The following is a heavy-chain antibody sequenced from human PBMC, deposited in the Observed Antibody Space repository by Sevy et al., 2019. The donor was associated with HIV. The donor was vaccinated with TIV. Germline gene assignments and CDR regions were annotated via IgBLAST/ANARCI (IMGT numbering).Heavy chain of an antibody. CDR1: GFTFSSYS. J-gene: IGHJ3*01. CDR3: ASAGVVIEKDAFDF. Sequence: GESLKISCAASGFTFSSYSMNWVRQAPGKGLEWVSSIISSSRYIYYPDSVRGRFTISRDNVKNSLYLQMNSLRAEDTAVYYCASAGVVIEKDAFDFWGQGTMVTVSS. CDR2: IISSSRYI. V-gene: IGHV3-21*01. D-gene: IGHD3-3*01.